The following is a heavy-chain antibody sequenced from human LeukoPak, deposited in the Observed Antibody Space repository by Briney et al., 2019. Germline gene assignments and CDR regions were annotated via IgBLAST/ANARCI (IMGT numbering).Heavy chain of an antibody. V-gene: IGHV3-11*06. CDR3: ARDGYYYGSGSYQSPFDY. Sequence: GSLRLSCAASGFTFSDYYMSWIRQAPGKGLEWVSYISSSSSYIYYADSVKGRFTISRDNAKNSLYLQMNSLRAEDTAVYYCARDGYYYGSGSYQSPFDYWGQGTLVTVSS. J-gene: IGHJ4*02. CDR2: ISSSSSYI. D-gene: IGHD3-10*01. CDR1: GFTFSDYY.